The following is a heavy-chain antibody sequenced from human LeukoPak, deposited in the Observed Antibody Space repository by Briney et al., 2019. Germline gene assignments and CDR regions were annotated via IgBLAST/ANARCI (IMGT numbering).Heavy chain of an antibody. CDR3: AKASENLILDY. V-gene: IGHV3-7*01. D-gene: IGHD2/OR15-2a*01. Sequence: GGSLRLSCAASGFAFSSYWMSWVRQAPGKGLEWVANIKQDGSEKYYVDSVKGRFTISRDNAKNSLYLQMNSLRAEDTAVYYCAKASENLILDYWGQGTLVTVSS. CDR1: GFAFSSYW. CDR2: IKQDGSEK. J-gene: IGHJ4*02.